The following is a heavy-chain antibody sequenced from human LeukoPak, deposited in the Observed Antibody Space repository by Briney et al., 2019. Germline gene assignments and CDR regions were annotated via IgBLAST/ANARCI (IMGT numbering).Heavy chain of an antibody. CDR1: GFTLSTYW. D-gene: IGHD1-1*01. Sequence: PGGSLRLSCAVSGFTLSTYWMLWVRQAPGKGLVWVSRINTDGSSTNYADSVKGRFTISRDNPNNTLYLQMNSLRAEDTAVYYSARTLNWPFDFWGQGTLVTVSS. CDR2: INTDGSST. V-gene: IGHV3-74*01. J-gene: IGHJ4*02. CDR3: ARTLNWPFDF.